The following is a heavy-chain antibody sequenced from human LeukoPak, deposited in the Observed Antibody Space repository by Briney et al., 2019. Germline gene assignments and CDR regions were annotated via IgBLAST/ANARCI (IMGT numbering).Heavy chain of an antibody. V-gene: IGHV4-59*08. D-gene: IGHD1-26*01. J-gene: IGHJ3*02. CDR2: IYYSGST. Sequence: TSETLSVICTVSGGSIISYYWSWIRQPPGKGLERIGYIYYSGSTNYNPSLKSRVTISVDTSKNQFSLKLSSVTAADTAVYYCARPGGGAAPGAFDIWGQGTMVTVSS. CDR3: ARPGGGAAPGAFDI. CDR1: GGSIISYY.